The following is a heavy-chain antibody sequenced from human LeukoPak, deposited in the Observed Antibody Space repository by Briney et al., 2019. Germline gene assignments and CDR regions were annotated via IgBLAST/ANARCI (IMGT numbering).Heavy chain of an antibody. CDR1: GFTFSSYW. CDR2: IKQDGSEK. V-gene: IGHV3-7*01. CDR3: ARLPYDYVWGSYRGFDY. D-gene: IGHD3-16*02. J-gene: IGHJ4*02. Sequence: GGSLRLSCAASGFTFSSYWMSWVRQAPGKGLEWVANIKQDGSEKYYVDSVKGRFTISRDNAKNSLYLQMNSLRAEDTAVYYCARLPYDYVWGSYRGFDYWGQGTLVTVSS.